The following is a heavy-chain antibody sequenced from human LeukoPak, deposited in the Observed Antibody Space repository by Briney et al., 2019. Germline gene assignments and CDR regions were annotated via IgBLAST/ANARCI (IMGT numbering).Heavy chain of an antibody. Sequence: GRSLRLSCAASGFTFSSYGMHWVRQAPGKGLEWAAVISYDGSNKYYADSVKGRFTISRDNSKNTLYLQMNSLRAEDTAVYYCAKVAAAGSFYGMDVWGQGTTVTVSS. D-gene: IGHD6-13*01. V-gene: IGHV3-30*18. CDR2: ISYDGSNK. J-gene: IGHJ6*02. CDR1: GFTFSSYG. CDR3: AKVAAAGSFYGMDV.